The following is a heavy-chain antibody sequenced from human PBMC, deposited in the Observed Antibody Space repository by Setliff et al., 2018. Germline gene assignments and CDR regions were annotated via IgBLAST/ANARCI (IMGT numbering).Heavy chain of an antibody. CDR3: ARARSGDYSDSTGYLDY. CDR2: INDRGST. Sequence: SETLSLTCAVYGGSFSGYFWSWIRQSPGRGLEWIGEINDRGSTHYNPSLKSRVTISVDTSKNQFSLKLTSVTAADTAVYYCARARSGDYSDSTGYLDYWGQGTLVTVSS. V-gene: IGHV4-34*01. CDR1: GGSFSGYF. J-gene: IGHJ4*02. D-gene: IGHD3-22*01.